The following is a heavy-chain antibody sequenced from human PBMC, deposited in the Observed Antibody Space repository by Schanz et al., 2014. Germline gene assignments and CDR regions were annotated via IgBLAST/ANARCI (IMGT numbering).Heavy chain of an antibody. CDR3: AKDLLYGAPMPLNHLDY. CDR2: ISGSGGST. J-gene: IGHJ4*02. CDR1: GFTFSSYA. Sequence: VQLVESGGGVVQPGGSLRLSCAASGFTFSSYAMSWVCQAPGKGLEWVSGISGSGGSTYYADSVKGRFTISRDNSKNTLYLQMNSLRAEDTAVYYCAKDLLYGAPMPLNHLDYWGQGTLVTVSS. V-gene: IGHV3-23*04. D-gene: IGHD2-2*01.